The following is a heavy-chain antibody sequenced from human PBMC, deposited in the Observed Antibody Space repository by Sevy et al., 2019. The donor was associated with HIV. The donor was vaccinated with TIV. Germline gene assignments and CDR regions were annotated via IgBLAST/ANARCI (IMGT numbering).Heavy chain of an antibody. CDR3: AREERSGTTTSFDY. CDR1: GFTFSDYG. J-gene: IGHJ4*02. Sequence: GGSLRLSCAASGFTFSDYGMHWVRQAPGKGLEWVAVIWSDGSNKYYGDSVKVRFTISRDSSKNTLFLQMNSLRVDDTAVYYCAREERSGTTTSFDYWGQRALVTVSS. V-gene: IGHV3-33*01. D-gene: IGHD1-7*01. CDR2: IWSDGSNK.